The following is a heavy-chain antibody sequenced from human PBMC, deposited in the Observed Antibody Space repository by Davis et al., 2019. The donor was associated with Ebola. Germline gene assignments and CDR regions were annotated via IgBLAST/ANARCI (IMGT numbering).Heavy chain of an antibody. V-gene: IGHV4-59*01. CDR3: ARETRGWWFDP. CDR1: GGSFSGYY. J-gene: IGHJ5*02. Sequence: SETLSLTCAVYGGSFSGYYWSWIRQPPGKGLEWIGSIYYSGSTNYNPSPKSRVTISVDTSKNQFSLKLSSVTAADTAVYYCARETRGWWFDPWGQGTLVTVSS. D-gene: IGHD2-15*01. CDR2: IYYSGST.